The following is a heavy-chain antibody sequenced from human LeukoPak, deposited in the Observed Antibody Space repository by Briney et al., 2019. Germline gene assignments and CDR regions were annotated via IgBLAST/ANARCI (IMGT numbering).Heavy chain of an antibody. J-gene: IGHJ1*01. CDR3: TTDRYYDNSELQFQH. V-gene: IGHV3-15*01. CDR1: GFTFSNYW. D-gene: IGHD3-22*01. CDR2: IKRETDGGTI. Sequence: GGSLRVSCAASGFTFSNYWMSWVRQAPGKGLEWLGRIKRETDGGTIDYAAPVKGRFTISRDDSRNTLYLQMDSLKIGDTAVYYCTTDRYYDNSELQFQHWGQGTLVTVSS.